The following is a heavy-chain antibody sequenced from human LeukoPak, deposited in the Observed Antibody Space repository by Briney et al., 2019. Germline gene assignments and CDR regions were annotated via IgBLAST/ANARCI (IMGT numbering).Heavy chain of an antibody. Sequence: PSETLSLTCTVSGDSISSYYWTWIRQSPGKGLKWIGYIYDSGITNYNPSLKSRVTISVDTSKDQFSLKLSSVTAADSAVYYCARDPSASKGYFQDWGQGTLVTVSS. J-gene: IGHJ1*01. CDR2: IYDSGIT. CDR1: GDSISSYY. V-gene: IGHV4-59*01. CDR3: ARDPSASKGYFQD.